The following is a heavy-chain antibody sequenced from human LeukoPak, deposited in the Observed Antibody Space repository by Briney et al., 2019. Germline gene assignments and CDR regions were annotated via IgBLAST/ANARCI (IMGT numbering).Heavy chain of an antibody. CDR3: ARDREEDSSGPRLLDY. Sequence: SETLSLTCAVYGGSFSGYYWSWIRQPPGKGLEWIGEINHSGSTNYNPSLKSRVTISVDTSKNQFSLKLSSVTAADTAVYYCARDREEDSSGPRLLDYWGQGTLVTVSS. V-gene: IGHV4-34*01. CDR1: GGSFSGYY. J-gene: IGHJ4*02. CDR2: INHSGST. D-gene: IGHD3-22*01.